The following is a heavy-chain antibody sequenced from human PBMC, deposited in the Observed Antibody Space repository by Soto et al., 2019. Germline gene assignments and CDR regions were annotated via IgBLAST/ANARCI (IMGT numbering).Heavy chain of an antibody. CDR1: GFTFSSYS. J-gene: IGHJ4*02. CDR3: ARFATLGY. Sequence: GSLRLSCAASGFTFSSYSMNWVRQAPGKGLEWVSNISSNRSDIYYADSVKGRFTISRDNAKNSVFLQMNSLRVEDTAVYYCARFATLGYWGQGILVTVSS. D-gene: IGHD3-10*01. V-gene: IGHV3-21*06. CDR2: ISSNRSDI.